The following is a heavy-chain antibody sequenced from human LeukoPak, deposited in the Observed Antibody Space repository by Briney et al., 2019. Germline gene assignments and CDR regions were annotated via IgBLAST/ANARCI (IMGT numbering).Heavy chain of an antibody. J-gene: IGHJ4*02. CDR1: GGSISSGDYY. D-gene: IGHD3-10*01. CDR3: ARAYYGYRIDY. Sequence: KPSQTLSLTCTVSGGSISSGDYYWSWIRQPPGKGLEWIGEINHSGSTNYNPSLKSRVTISVDTSKNQFSLKLSSVTAADTAVYYCARAYYGYRIDYWGQGTLVTVSS. CDR2: INHSGST. V-gene: IGHV4-30-4*08.